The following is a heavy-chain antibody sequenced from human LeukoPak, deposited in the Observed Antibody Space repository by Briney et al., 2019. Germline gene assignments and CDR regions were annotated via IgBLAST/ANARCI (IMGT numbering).Heavy chain of an antibody. CDR1: GFTVSSNY. CDR3: ARPLMTTVTNDAFDI. CDR2: IYSGGST. Sequence: TGGSLRLSCAASGFTVSSNYMSWVRQAPGKGLEWVSVIYSGGSTYYADSVKGRVTISRDNSKNTLYLQMNSLRAEDTAVYYCARPLMTTVTNDAFDIWGQGTMVTVSS. D-gene: IGHD4-17*01. V-gene: IGHV3-66*04. J-gene: IGHJ3*02.